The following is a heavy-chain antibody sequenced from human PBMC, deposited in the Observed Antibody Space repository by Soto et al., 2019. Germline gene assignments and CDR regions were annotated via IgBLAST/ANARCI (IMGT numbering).Heavy chain of an antibody. Sequence: ASVKVSCKASGGTFSSYAISWVRQAPGQGLEWMGGIIPIFGTANYAQKFQGRVTITADESTSTAYMELSSLRSEDTAVYYCARALDYSSSSWYYYYGMDVWGKGTTVTVSS. D-gene: IGHD6-6*01. CDR1: GGTFSSYA. CDR2: IIPIFGTA. V-gene: IGHV1-69*13. J-gene: IGHJ6*04. CDR3: ARALDYSSSSWYYYYGMDV.